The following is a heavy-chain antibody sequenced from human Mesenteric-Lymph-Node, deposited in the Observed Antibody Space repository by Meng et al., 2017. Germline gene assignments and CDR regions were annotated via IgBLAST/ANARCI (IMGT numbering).Heavy chain of an antibody. CDR2: IKTKTGGGTT. J-gene: IGHJ4*02. V-gene: IGHV3-15*01. D-gene: IGHD2-2*01. CDR1: GFTFNNVW. Sequence: GGSLRLSCATSGFTFNNVWMIWVRQAPGKGLESVGRIKTKTGGGTTDYAAPVKGRFVISRDDSQNTLFLQMNSLQTEDTAVYYCARVRCTSTNCFPDYWGQGTLVTVSS. CDR3: ARVRCTSTNCFPDY.